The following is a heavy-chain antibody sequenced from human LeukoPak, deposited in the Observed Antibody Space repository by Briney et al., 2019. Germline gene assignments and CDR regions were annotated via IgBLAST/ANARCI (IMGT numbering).Heavy chain of an antibody. J-gene: IGHJ4*02. V-gene: IGHV3-74*01. CDR3: ARGAGSSWSGLIDY. CDR2: INSDGSNT. D-gene: IGHD6-13*01. CDR1: GFTFSSYD. Sequence: GGSLRLSCAASGFTFSSYDMNWVRQAPGKGLVWVSRINSDGSNTGYADSVKGRFTISRDNAKNTLYLQMNSLSAEDTAVYYCARGAGSSWSGLIDYWGQGTLVTVSS.